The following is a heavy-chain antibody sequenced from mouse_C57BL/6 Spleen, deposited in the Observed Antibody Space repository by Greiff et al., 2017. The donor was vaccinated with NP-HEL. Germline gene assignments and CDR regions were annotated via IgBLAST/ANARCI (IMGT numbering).Heavy chain of an antibody. CDR3: ARDYLGAFDY. D-gene: IGHD3-1*01. J-gene: IGHJ2*01. CDR1: GFTFSDFY. V-gene: IGHV7-1*01. Sequence: EVKLVESGGGLVQSGRSLRLSCATSGFTFSDFYMEWVRQAPGKGLEWIAASRNKANDYTTEYSASVKGRFIVSRDTSQSILYLQMNALRAEDTAIYYCARDYLGAFDYWGQGTTLTVSS. CDR2: SRNKANDYTT.